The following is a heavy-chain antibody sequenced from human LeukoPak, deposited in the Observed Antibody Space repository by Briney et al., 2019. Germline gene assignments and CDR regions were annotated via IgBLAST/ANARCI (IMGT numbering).Heavy chain of an antibody. CDR2: INPNSGGT. Sequence: ASVKVSCRASGYTFTGYYMHWVRQAPGQGLEWMGWINPNSGGTNYAQKFQGRVTMTRDTSISTAYMELSRLRSDDTAVYYCASPDAKSHGATFDYWGQGTLVTVSS. D-gene: IGHD4/OR15-4a*01. J-gene: IGHJ4*02. CDR3: ASPDAKSHGATFDY. V-gene: IGHV1-2*02. CDR1: GYTFTGYY.